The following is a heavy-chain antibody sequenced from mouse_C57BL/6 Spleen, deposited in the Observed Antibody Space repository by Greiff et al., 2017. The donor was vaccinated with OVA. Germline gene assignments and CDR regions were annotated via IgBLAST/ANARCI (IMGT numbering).Heavy chain of an antibody. J-gene: IGHJ4*01. Sequence: QVQLQQPGTELVKPGASVKLSCTASGYTFTSYWMHWVEQRPGQGLEWIGNINPSNGGTNYNEKFKSKATLTLDKSSSTAYMQLSSLTSEDSAVYYCARTGITFYAMDYWGQGTSVTVSS. CDR2: INPSNGGT. V-gene: IGHV1-53*01. CDR1: GYTFTSYW. D-gene: IGHD1-1*01. CDR3: ARTGITFYAMDY.